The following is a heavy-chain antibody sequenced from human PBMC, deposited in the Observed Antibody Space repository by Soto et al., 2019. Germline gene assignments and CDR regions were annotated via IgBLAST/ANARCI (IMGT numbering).Heavy chain of an antibody. CDR2: IYDSGNT. CDR3: ASGLSGDKVDQ. Sequence: QVQLQESGPGLVKPSQTLSLTCTVSGGSISDGAYYWSWIRQPPGKGLEWIGHIYDSGNTYNNPSLKSRLTISVDTSKNPFSLNLNSLTAADTAVDYCASGLSGDKVDQWGQGTLVTVSS. V-gene: IGHV4-30-4*01. D-gene: IGHD2-21*01. CDR1: GGSISDGAYY. J-gene: IGHJ4*02.